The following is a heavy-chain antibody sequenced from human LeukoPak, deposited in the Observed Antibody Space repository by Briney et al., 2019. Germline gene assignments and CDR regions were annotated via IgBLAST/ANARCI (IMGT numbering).Heavy chain of an antibody. CDR2: IKSKTGGGTT. CDR1: GFTFSNAW. Sequence: AGSLRLSCAASGFTFSNAWMSWVRQGPGEGLEWVCRIKSKTGGGTTDYAAPVKGRFTISRDDSKNTLYLQMNSLKTENTAVYYCTTDWALYGGFDYWGQGTLVTVSS. J-gene: IGHJ4*02. D-gene: IGHD4-23*01. CDR3: TTDWALYGGFDY. V-gene: IGHV3-15*01.